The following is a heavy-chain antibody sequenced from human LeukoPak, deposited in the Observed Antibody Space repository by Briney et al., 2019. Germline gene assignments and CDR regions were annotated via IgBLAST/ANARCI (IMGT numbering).Heavy chain of an antibody. Sequence: ASVKVSCKASGDTFSSYYMHWVRQAPGQGLEWMGIINPSGGSISYAQKFQGRVTMTRDTSISTAYMELSRLRSDDTAVYYCARSVERGRAKYYFDYWGQGTLVTVSS. CDR3: ARSVERGRAKYYFDY. D-gene: IGHD5-24*01. J-gene: IGHJ4*02. CDR2: INPSGGSI. CDR1: GDTFSSYY. V-gene: IGHV1-46*01.